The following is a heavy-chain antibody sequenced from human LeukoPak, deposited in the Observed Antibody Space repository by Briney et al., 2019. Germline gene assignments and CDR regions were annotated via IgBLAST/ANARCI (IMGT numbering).Heavy chain of an antibody. J-gene: IGHJ4*02. CDR1: GFTFDDYA. D-gene: IGHD3-10*01. Sequence: GRSLRLSCAASGFTFDDYAMHWVRQAPKKSLEWVSLISGDGGSTFYADSVKGRFTISRDNAKDSLYLQMNSLRAEDTAVYYCAGIYYGSGSFDYWGQGTLVTVSS. CDR2: ISGDGGST. CDR3: AGIYYGSGSFDY. V-gene: IGHV3-43*02.